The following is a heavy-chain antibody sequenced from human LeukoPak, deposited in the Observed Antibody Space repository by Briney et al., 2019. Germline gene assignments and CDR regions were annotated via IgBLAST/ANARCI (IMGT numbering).Heavy chain of an antibody. CDR2: VYYTGAI. Sequence: SETLSLTCSFSGASISTAGYYWTWIRQSPGEGLEWLGYVYYTGAIDYNASLKSRLTISLDTSKNKFSLKLSSVTAADTAMYYCARSHDHLWGNYPDYWGQGTLVTVSS. CDR1: GASISTAGYY. V-gene: IGHV4-31*03. CDR3: ARSHDHLWGNYPDY. D-gene: IGHD3-16*02. J-gene: IGHJ4*02.